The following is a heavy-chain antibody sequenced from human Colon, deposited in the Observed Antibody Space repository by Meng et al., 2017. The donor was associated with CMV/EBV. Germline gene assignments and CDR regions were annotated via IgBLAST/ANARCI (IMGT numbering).Heavy chain of an antibody. CDR3: AGERLYGAFDI. J-gene: IGHJ3*02. CDR2: IYHSGST. D-gene: IGHD2-21*02. V-gene: IGHV4-59*01. CDR1: GDSITNYF. Sequence: SETLSLTCTVSGDSITNYFWSWLRQPPGKGLEWIGYIYHSGSTSYNPSLKSRVTISVDTSKNQFSLKLSSVTAADTAMYYCAGERLYGAFDIWGQGTMVTVSS.